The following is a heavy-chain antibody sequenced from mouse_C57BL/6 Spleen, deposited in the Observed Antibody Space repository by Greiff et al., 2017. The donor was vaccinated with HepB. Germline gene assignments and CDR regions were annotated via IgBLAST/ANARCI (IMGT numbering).Heavy chain of an antibody. Sequence: VKLVESGPGLVAPSQSLSITCTVSGFSFTSYAISWVRQPPGKGLEWLGVIWTGGGTNYNSALKSRLSISKDNSKSQVFLKMNSVQTDDTARYYCARGDGYLDYWGQGTTLTVSS. D-gene: IGHD2-13*01. CDR2: IWTGGGT. V-gene: IGHV2-9-1*01. CDR1: GFSFTSYA. J-gene: IGHJ2*01. CDR3: ARGDGYLDY.